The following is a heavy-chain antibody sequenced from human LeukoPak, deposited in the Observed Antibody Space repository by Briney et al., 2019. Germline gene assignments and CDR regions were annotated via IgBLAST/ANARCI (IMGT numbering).Heavy chain of an antibody. Sequence: GGSLRLSCVASEFTFSSHAMNWVRQAPGKGLEWVSSISGGGESTYYADSVKGRFTVSRDSSKNTLYLQINSLRGEDTAVYYCAKGKYSSGGVPDYWGQGTLVTVSS. J-gene: IGHJ4*02. D-gene: IGHD6-19*01. V-gene: IGHV3-23*01. CDR2: ISGGGEST. CDR3: AKGKYSSGGVPDY. CDR1: EFTFSSHA.